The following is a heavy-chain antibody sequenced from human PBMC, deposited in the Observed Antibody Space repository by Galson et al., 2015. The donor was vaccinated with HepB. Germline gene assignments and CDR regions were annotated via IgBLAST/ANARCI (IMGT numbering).Heavy chain of an antibody. CDR3: AGFIRFLEWSGRRDFYYGMDV. Sequence: ETLSLTCAVSGGSISTSSWWTWVRQSPGEGLEWIGEIFHSGTTNYNPSLKSRGHIPVDKSKNQFSLKLRSVTAADTAVYYCAGFIRFLEWSGRRDFYYGMDVWGQGTTVTVSS. D-gene: IGHD3-3*01. J-gene: IGHJ6*02. CDR2: IFHSGTT. V-gene: IGHV4-4*02. CDR1: GGSISTSSW.